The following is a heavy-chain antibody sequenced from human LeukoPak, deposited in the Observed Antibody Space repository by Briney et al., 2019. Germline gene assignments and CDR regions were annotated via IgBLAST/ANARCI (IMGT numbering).Heavy chain of an antibody. CDR3: ARDLSRRGLYSSSSDYYYMDV. Sequence: ASVKVSCKASGYTFTSYYMHWVRQAPGQGPEWMGIINPSGGSTSYAQKFQGRVTMTRDTSTSTVYMELSGLRSEDTAVYYCARDLSRRGLYSSSSDYYYMDVWGKGTTVTVSS. D-gene: IGHD6-6*01. J-gene: IGHJ6*03. V-gene: IGHV1-46*01. CDR2: INPSGGST. CDR1: GYTFTSYY.